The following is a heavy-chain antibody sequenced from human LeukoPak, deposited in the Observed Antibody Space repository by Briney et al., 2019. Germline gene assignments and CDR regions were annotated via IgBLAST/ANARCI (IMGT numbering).Heavy chain of an antibody. CDR3: ARGSRRVGATNAWAGEYYFDY. V-gene: IGHV4-30-2*01. J-gene: IGHJ4*02. D-gene: IGHD1-26*01. Sequence: PSQTLSLTCTVSGGSISSGDYYWSWIRQPPGKGLEWIGEIYHSGSTNYNPSLKSRVTISVDKSKNQFSLKLSSVTAADTAVYYCARGSRRVGATNAWAGEYYFDYWGQGTLVTVSS. CDR2: IYHSGST. CDR1: GGSISSGDYY.